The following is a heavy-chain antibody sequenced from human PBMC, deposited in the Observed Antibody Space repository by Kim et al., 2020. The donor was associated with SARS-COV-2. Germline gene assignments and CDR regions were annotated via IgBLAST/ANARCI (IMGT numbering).Heavy chain of an antibody. V-gene: IGHV1-69*13. CDR2: IIPIFGTA. CDR1: GGTFSSYA. J-gene: IGHJ6*02. D-gene: IGHD2-2*01. Sequence: SVKVSCKASGGTFSSYAISWVRQAPGQGLEWMGGIIPIFGTANYAQKFQGRVTITADESTSTAYMELSSLRSEDTAVYYCAIRKHVGYCSSTSCPRSSYYYYGMDVWGQGTTVTVSS. CDR3: AIRKHVGYCSSTSCPRSSYYYYGMDV.